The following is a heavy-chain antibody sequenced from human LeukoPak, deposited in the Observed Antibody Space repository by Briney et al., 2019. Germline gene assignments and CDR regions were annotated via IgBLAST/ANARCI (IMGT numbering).Heavy chain of an antibody. CDR3: ARDGDYYDSSGYLVSYFDY. J-gene: IGHJ4*02. D-gene: IGHD3-22*01. V-gene: IGHV3-48*01. Sequence: PGGSLRLSCAASGITFSSYSMNWVRQAPGKGLEWVSYISSSSSTIYYADAVKGRFTISRDKDKNSLYLQMNSLRAEDTAVYYCARDGDYYDSSGYLVSYFDYWGQGTLVTVSS. CDR1: GITFSSYS. CDR2: ISSSSSTI.